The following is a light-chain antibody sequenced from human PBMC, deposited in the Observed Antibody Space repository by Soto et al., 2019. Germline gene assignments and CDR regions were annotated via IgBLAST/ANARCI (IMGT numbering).Light chain of an antibody. CDR1: QSIRSW. CDR2: DAY. V-gene: IGKV1-5*01. Sequence: DIQMTQSPSILSASVGDRVTITCRASQSIRSWLAWYQQKQGKAPKLLIYDAYSLESGVPTRFSGRRSGTEFTLTIAGLQPEDFATDYCQQYESYSPLTFGGGTKVEIK. J-gene: IGKJ4*01. CDR3: QQYESYSPLT.